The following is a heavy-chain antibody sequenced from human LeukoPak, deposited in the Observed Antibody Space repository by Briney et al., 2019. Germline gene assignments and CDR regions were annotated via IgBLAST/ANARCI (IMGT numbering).Heavy chain of an antibody. V-gene: IGHV3-23*01. J-gene: IGHJ2*01. CDR3: AKDRTVGASYWYFDL. Sequence: PGGSLRLSCVASGVTLSNYAMSWARQAPGKGLEWVSGTSSSGSGGNTYYADSVKGRFTISSDSSRNTLFLHMNTLRAEDTAIYYCAKDRTVGASYWYFDLWGRGTLVTVSS. D-gene: IGHD1-26*01. CDR1: GVTLSNYA. CDR2: TSSSGSGGNT.